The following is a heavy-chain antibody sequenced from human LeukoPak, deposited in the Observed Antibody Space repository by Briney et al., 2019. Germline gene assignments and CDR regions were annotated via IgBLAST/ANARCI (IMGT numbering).Heavy chain of an antibody. CDR1: GGTFSSYA. D-gene: IGHD3-22*01. CDR3: ARDRGYYDSSGYTFDY. J-gene: IGHJ4*02. Sequence: ASVKVSCKASGGTFSSYAISWVRQAPGQGLEWMGGVIPIFGTANYAQKFQGRVTITADESTSTAYMELSGLRSEDTAVYYCARDRGYYDSSGYTFDYWGQGTLVTVSS. V-gene: IGHV1-69*13. CDR2: VIPIFGTA.